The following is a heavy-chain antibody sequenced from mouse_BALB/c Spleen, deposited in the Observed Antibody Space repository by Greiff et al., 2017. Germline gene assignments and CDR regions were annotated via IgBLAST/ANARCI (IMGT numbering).Heavy chain of an antibody. CDR2: ISDGGSYT. V-gene: IGHV5-4*02. CDR3: AREEEFHFDV. J-gene: IGHJ1*01. Sequence: EVMLVESGGGLVKPGGSLKLSCAASGFTFSDYYMYWVRQIPEKSLEWVATISDGGSYTYYPDSVKGRCTISRDNAKNNLYLQMSSLKSKDTAVYYCAREEEFHFDVWGAGTTVTVSS. CDR1: GFTFSDYY.